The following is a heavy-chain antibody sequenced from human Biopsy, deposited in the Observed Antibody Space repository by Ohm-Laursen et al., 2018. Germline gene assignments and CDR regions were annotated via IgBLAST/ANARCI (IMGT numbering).Heavy chain of an antibody. Sequence: SETLSLTCAVSGDSVTKYYWSWIRQPPGKGLEWIGHIYYSVMTNYNPSLQSRVSISVDTSRNQVSLTLSSVTAADTAVYYCARDQMIFGGGDGLAVWGQGTTVVVSS. CDR3: ARDQMIFGGGDGLAV. J-gene: IGHJ6*02. CDR2: IYYSVMT. D-gene: IGHD3/OR15-3a*01. CDR1: GDSVTKYY. V-gene: IGHV4-59*02.